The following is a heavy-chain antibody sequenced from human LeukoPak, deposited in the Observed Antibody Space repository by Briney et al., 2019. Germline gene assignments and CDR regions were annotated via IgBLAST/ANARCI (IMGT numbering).Heavy chain of an antibody. D-gene: IGHD4-17*01. CDR3: ARGRTTVTIFRTLWYFDL. Sequence: SETLSLTSTVSGGSISGGGYYWSWIRQPAGTGLEWVVRIYSNGNTNHNPSLKIPATISVDTSKNQFSLELSSVTAADTAVYYCARGRTTVTIFRTLWYFDLWGRGTLVTVSS. CDR2: IYSNGNT. V-gene: IGHV4-61*02. CDR1: GGSISGGGYY. J-gene: IGHJ2*01.